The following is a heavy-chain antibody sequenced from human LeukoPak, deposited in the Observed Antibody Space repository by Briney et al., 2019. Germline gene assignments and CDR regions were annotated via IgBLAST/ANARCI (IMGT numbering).Heavy chain of an antibody. V-gene: IGHV4-39*07. CDR2: ISYSGIT. CDR1: GGSIISGGSY. J-gene: IGHJ2*01. CDR3: SRRDCSRSNCFYWYFDV. D-gene: IGHD2-2*01. Sequence: PSETLSLTCTVSGGSIISGGSYWGWIRQPPGKGLEWVGGISYSGITYYKPSLKSRVSISVDTSKNQFSLRLSSLTAADTAVYYCSRRDCSRSNCFYWYFDVWGRGTLLTVSS.